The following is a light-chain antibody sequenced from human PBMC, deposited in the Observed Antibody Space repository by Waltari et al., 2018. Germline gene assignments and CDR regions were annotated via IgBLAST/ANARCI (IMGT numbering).Light chain of an antibody. V-gene: IGLV3-1*01. J-gene: IGLJ2*01. CDR1: KLGNKY. CDR2: QDT. CDR3: EAWDRSTVV. Sequence: SYELTQPPSVSVSPGQTASITCSGDKLGNKYTYWYQQKPGQSPALVIYQDTKRPSGIPVRFSGSNSGNTATLTISATQSMDEADYHCEAWDRSTVVFGGVTKLTVL.